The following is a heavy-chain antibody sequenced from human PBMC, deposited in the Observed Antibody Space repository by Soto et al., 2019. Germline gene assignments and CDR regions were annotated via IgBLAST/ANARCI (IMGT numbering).Heavy chain of an antibody. CDR1: GASIESGHW. J-gene: IGHJ4*02. V-gene: IGHV4-4*02. D-gene: IGHD6-19*01. CDR3: ARAPGAGPWYIEY. Sequence: PSETLSLTCAVSGASIESGHWWNWVRQAPGKGLEWIGEIFHSGSTTYNPSLKSRVTMSIDRSKNQFSLNLNSVTAADTAFYYCARAPGAGPWYIEYWGQGTMVTVYS. CDR2: IFHSGST.